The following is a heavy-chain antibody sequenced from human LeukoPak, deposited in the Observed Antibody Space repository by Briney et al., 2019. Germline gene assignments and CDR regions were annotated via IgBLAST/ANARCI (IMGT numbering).Heavy chain of an antibody. CDR3: AASRRAYETTVTTWSSIYFDT. CDR1: GGSFSGYY. V-gene: IGHV4-34*01. D-gene: IGHD4-17*01. Sequence: SETLSLTCAVYGGSFSGYYWSWIRQPPGKGLEWIGEINHSGTTNYNPSLKSRVTISVDTSKSQFSLKLSSVTAADTAVYYCAASRRAYETTVTTWSSIYFDTRGQGTLVTVSS. CDR2: INHSGTT. J-gene: IGHJ4*02.